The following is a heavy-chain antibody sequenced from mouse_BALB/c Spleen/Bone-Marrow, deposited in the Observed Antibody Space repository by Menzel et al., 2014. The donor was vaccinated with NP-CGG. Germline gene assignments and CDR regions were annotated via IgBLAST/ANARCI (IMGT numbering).Heavy chain of an antibody. V-gene: IGHV1-69*02. CDR3: ARRNYYGSHYWYFDV. CDR1: GYTLTIYW. CDR2: IDPSDSDA. Sequence: QVQLKESGAELMKPGASVKLSCKASGYTLTIYWMHWVKQRPGQGLEWIGEIDPSDSDANYNQKFKGKATLTVDKSSTTAYMQLSSLTSEDSAVYYCARRNYYGSHYWYFDVWGAGTTVTVSS. J-gene: IGHJ1*01. D-gene: IGHD1-1*01.